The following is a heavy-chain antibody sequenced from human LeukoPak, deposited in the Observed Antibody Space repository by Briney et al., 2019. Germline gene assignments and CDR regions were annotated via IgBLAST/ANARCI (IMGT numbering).Heavy chain of an antibody. CDR1: GGSISSYY. D-gene: IGHD6-19*01. J-gene: IGHJ6*02. Sequence: SETLSLTCTVSGGSISSYYWSWIRQPPGKGLEWIGRIYYSGSTNYNPSLKSRVTISVDTSKNQFSLKLSSVTAADTAVYYCARVTAVGPGYGMDVWGQGTTVTVSS. CDR2: IYYSGST. CDR3: ARVTAVGPGYGMDV. V-gene: IGHV4-59*01.